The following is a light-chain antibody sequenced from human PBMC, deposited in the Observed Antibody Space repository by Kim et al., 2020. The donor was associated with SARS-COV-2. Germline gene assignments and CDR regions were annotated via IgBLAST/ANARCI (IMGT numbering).Light chain of an antibody. Sequence: SSELTQDPAVYGALGQTDRITCQGDSLRSYYASWYQQKPGQAPVLVIYGKNNRPSGIPDRFSGSSSGNTASLTITGAQAEDEADYYCNSRDSSGNHVVFG. CDR2: GKN. V-gene: IGLV3-19*01. CDR3: NSRDSSGNHVV. CDR1: SLRSYY. J-gene: IGLJ2*01.